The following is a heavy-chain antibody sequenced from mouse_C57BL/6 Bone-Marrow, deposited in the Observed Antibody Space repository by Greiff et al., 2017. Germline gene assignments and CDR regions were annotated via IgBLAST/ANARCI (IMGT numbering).Heavy chain of an antibody. Sequence: EVKLVESGGGLVKPGGSLKLSCAASGFTFSSYAMSWVRQTPEKRLEWVATISDGGSYTDYPDNVKGRFTISRDNDKNNLYLQMSHLKSEDTAMYYCARAAVVPFDYWGQGTTLTVSS. J-gene: IGHJ2*01. CDR1: GFTFSSYA. V-gene: IGHV5-4*03. D-gene: IGHD1-1*01. CDR2: ISDGGSYT. CDR3: ARAAVVPFDY.